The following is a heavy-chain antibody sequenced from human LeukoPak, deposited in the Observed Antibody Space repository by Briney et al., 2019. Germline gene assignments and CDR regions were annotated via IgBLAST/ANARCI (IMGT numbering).Heavy chain of an antibody. CDR1: GFTFSSYG. J-gene: IGHJ4*02. Sequence: GGSLRLSCAASGFTFSSYGMHWVRQARGKGLEWVSFIRYDGSNKYYADTVKGRVSISRDNYKNTLYLQMNSLRDEDTAVYYCAKWVYSSGYDLPLDYWGQGALVTVSS. D-gene: IGHD5-12*01. CDR3: AKWVYSSGYDLPLDY. CDR2: IRYDGSNK. V-gene: IGHV3-30*02.